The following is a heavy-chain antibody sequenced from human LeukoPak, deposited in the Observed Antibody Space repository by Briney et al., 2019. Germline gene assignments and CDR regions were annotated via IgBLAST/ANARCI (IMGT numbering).Heavy chain of an antibody. Sequence: GGSLRLSCSASGFTFNNYALTWVRQTPGKGLECVPAISGDGVSPYYADSVRGRFTISRDNSKNTLYLQVNSLRVEDTAVYFCARDPGAFPYFFDSWGQGTLVTVSS. J-gene: IGHJ4*02. V-gene: IGHV3-23*01. CDR3: ARDPGAFPYFFDS. D-gene: IGHD4/OR15-4a*01. CDR2: ISGDGVSP. CDR1: GFTFNNYA.